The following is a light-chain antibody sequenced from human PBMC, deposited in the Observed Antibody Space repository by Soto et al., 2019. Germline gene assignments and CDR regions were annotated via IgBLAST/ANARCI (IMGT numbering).Light chain of an antibody. CDR2: RNN. V-gene: IGLV1-44*01. CDR1: SSNIGSNT. Sequence: QSVLTQPPSASGTPGQRVTISCSGSSSNIGSNTVNWYQQLPGTAPKLLIYRNNERPSGVPDRFSGSKSGTSASLAISGLHYEDEADYYCAAWDDSLNGYVFGTGTKLTVL. J-gene: IGLJ1*01. CDR3: AAWDDSLNGYV.